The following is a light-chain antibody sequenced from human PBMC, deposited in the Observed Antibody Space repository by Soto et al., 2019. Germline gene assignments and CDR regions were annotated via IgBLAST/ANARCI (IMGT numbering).Light chain of an antibody. CDR2: GAS. Sequence: DIQITQSPPSLSASVGDIVTITCRASQTISSYLDWYQQKPGKEPKLLIYGASTLQSGVPSRFSGSGSGTDFTLTISSLQPEDFATYYCQQSYSSPPKFGQGTKVDIK. V-gene: IGKV1-39*01. CDR3: QQSYSSPPK. J-gene: IGKJ1*01. CDR1: QTISSY.